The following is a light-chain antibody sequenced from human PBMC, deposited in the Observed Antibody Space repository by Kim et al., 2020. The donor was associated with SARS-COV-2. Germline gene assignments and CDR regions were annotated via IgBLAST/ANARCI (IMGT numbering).Light chain of an antibody. J-gene: IGKJ2*01. CDR1: QSISIY. V-gene: IGKV1-39*01. Sequence: DIQMTQSPSSLSASVGDRVTITCRTSQSISIYVNWYQQKPGKAPELLIYAASSLQSGIPARFSGSGSGTDFTLTISSLQPEDVATYYCQESYSTPYIFGQGTKLEI. CDR3: QESYSTPYI. CDR2: AAS.